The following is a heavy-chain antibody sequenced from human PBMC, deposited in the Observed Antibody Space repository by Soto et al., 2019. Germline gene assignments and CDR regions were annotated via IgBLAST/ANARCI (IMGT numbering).Heavy chain of an antibody. V-gene: IGHV4-39*01. J-gene: IGHJ4*02. CDR3: ARHTSYARGWYVDY. Sequence: SETLSLTCTVSGDSISSSSYYWGWIRQPPGKGLEWIGSIYYSGTTYYNPSLKSRVTISVDTSKTQFSLNLTSVTAADTALYYCARHTSYARGWYVDYWGQGTPATVSS. CDR2: IYYSGTT. CDR1: GDSISSSSYY. D-gene: IGHD6-19*01.